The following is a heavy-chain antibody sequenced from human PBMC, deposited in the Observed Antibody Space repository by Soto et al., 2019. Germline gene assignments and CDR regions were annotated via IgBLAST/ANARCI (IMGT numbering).Heavy chain of an antibody. Sequence: GGSLRLSCAASGFTFSSYAMSWVRQAPGKGLEWVSAISGSGGSTYYADSVKGRFTISRDNSKNTLYLQMNSLRAEDTAVYYCAKDVQRRYCSSTSCYEGADFQHWGQGTLVTVSS. CDR1: GFTFSSYA. D-gene: IGHD2-2*01. V-gene: IGHV3-23*01. CDR3: AKDVQRRYCSSTSCYEGADFQH. J-gene: IGHJ1*01. CDR2: ISGSGGST.